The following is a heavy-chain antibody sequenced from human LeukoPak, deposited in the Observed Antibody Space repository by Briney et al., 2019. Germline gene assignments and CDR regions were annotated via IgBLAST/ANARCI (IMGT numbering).Heavy chain of an antibody. CDR3: ARDLHGSRDV. CDR2: INSEATTT. V-gene: IGHV3-74*01. J-gene: IGHJ6*04. Sequence: GGSLRLSCADSEFTLSNYWVHWVRQAPGKGLEWVSRINSEATTTNYADSVKGRFTISRDNAKNTLYLQMDSLRAEDTAVYYCARDLHGSRDVWGKGTTVTVSS. D-gene: IGHD3-10*01. CDR1: EFTLSNYW.